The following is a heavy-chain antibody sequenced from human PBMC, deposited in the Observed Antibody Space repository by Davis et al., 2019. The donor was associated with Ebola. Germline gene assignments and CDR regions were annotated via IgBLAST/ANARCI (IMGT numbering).Heavy chain of an antibody. V-gene: IGHV4-34*01. CDR1: GGSFSGYY. CDR2: VTHSGNT. Sequence: SETLSLTCAVYGGSFSGYYWTWIRQLPGKGLEWIGEVTHSGNTNYNPSLKSRVTISLDMSKNQFSLKLSSVTAADTAVYYCATDYGASWGQGTLVTVSS. CDR3: ATDYGAS. D-gene: IGHD4-17*01. J-gene: IGHJ4*02.